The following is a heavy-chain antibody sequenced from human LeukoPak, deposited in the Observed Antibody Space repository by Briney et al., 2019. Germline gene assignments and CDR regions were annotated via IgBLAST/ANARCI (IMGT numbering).Heavy chain of an antibody. J-gene: IGHJ4*02. CDR1: GFTFSSYG. D-gene: IGHD2-2*01. CDR3: AKDPDVVPAATYYFDY. Sequence: PGGSLRLSGAASGFTFSSYGMHWVRQAPGKGLEWVAFIRYDGSNKYYADSVKGRFTISRDNSKNTLYLQMNSLRAEDTAVYYCAKDPDVVPAATYYFDYRGQGTLVTVSS. CDR2: IRYDGSNK. V-gene: IGHV3-30*02.